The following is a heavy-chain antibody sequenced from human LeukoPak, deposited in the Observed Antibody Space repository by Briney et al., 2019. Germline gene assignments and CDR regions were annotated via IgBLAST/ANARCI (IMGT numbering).Heavy chain of an antibody. V-gene: IGHV4-59*08. J-gene: IGHJ4*02. CDR2: IYYSGST. CDR3: ARHNARLRGWIGEVDF. Sequence: SETLSLTRSVSGGSINNYYWSWFRQPPGKGLEWIAYIYYSGSTNYNPSFKSRVTISVDTSRSQFSLMLSSVIAADTAVYYCARHNARLRGWIGEVDFWGQGALVTVSS. D-gene: IGHD3-10*01. CDR1: GGSINNYY.